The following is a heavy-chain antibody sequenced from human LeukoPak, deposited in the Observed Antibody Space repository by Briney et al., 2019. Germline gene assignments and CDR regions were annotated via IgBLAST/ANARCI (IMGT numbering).Heavy chain of an antibody. CDR1: GFTFSDYW. CDR3: ERGTGNYYGY. J-gene: IGHJ4*02. D-gene: IGHD3/OR15-3a*01. V-gene: IGHV3-74*01. CDR2: IKSDGSST. Sequence: GGSLRLSCAASGFTFSDYWMHWVRQAPGKGLVWVSRIKSDGSSTSYADSVKGRFTITRDSAKNTLYLQMNSLSAEDTAVYYCERGTGNYYGYWGQGTLVTVSS.